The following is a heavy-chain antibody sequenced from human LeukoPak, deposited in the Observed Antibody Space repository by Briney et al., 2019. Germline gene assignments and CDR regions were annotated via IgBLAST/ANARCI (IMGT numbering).Heavy chain of an antibody. CDR3: ARQYGYCSGGSCPI. D-gene: IGHD2-15*01. Sequence: ASVKVSCKASGYTFTSYDINWVRQATGQGIEWMGWMNPNSGNKGYAQKFQGRVSITRNTSISTDYMELRRLRDGDTAVYYCARQYGYCSGGSCPIWGQGTLVTVSS. J-gene: IGHJ4*02. CDR1: GYTFTSYD. CDR2: MNPNSGNK. V-gene: IGHV1-8*01.